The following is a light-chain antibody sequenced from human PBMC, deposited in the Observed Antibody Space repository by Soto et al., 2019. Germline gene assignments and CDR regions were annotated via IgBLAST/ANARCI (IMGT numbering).Light chain of an antibody. CDR3: QQYNNWPPYT. J-gene: IGKJ2*01. Sequence: EIVMTQSPATLSLPPGERATLSCRASRSVSSNLAWYQQKPGQAPRLLMYGASTRATGIPARFSGSGSGTEFTLTISSLQSEDFAVYYCQQYNNWPPYTFGQGTKLEIK. V-gene: IGKV3-15*01. CDR2: GAS. CDR1: RSVSSN.